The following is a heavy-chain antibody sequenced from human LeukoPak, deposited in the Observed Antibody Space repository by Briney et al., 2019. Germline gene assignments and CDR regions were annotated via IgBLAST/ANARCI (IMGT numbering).Heavy chain of an antibody. CDR1: GGSISTSCYY. CDR2: IYYSGNT. Sequence: PSETLSLTCTVSGGSISTSCYYWGWIRQPPGKGLEWIGSIYYSGNTYYNPSLKSRVAISVDTSNNQFSLKLSSVTAADTAVYYCARDQGAFDMWGQGTMVTVSS. CDR3: ARDQGAFDM. V-gene: IGHV4-39*07. J-gene: IGHJ3*02.